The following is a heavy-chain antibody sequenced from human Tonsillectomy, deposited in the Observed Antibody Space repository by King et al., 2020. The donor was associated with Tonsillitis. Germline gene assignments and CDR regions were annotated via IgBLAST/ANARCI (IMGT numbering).Heavy chain of an antibody. CDR3: ARDLVDYYDSSGYRSGYYFDY. D-gene: IGHD3-22*01. J-gene: IGHJ4*02. CDR1: GGTFSSYA. Sequence: VQLVQSGAEVKKPGSSVKVSCKASGGTFSSYAISWVRQAPGQGLEWMGGIIPIFGTANYAQKFQGRVTITADESTSTAYMELSSLRSEDTAVYYWARDLVDYYDSSGYRSGYYFDYWGQGTLVTVSS. CDR2: IIPIFGTA. V-gene: IGHV1-69*01.